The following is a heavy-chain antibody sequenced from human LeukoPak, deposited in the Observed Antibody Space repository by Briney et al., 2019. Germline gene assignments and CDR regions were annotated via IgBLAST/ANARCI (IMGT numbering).Heavy chain of an antibody. V-gene: IGHV4-34*01. CDR3: ARGLNPTYYYASGSHSFDY. CDR2: INHSGST. Sequence: PSETLSLTCAVYGGSFSGYYWSWIRQPPGKGLEWIGEINHSGSTNYNPSLKSRVTISVDTSKNQFSLKLSSVTAADTAVYYCARGLNPTYYYASGSHSFDYWGQGTLVTVSS. D-gene: IGHD3-10*01. J-gene: IGHJ4*02. CDR1: GGSFSGYY.